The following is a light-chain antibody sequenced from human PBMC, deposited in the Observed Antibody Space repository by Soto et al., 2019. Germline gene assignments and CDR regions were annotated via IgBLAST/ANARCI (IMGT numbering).Light chain of an antibody. V-gene: IGLV2-14*01. J-gene: IGLJ1*01. CDR1: SSDIGGSKY. Sequence: QSALTQPASVSGSPGQSISISCTGTSSDIGGSKYVSWYQQHPGTAPKLLIYEVTYRPSGVSDRFSGSKSGNTASLTVSGLQDDDEADYYCSSYSSSATLYVFGTGTKLTVL. CDR3: SSYSSSATLYV. CDR2: EVT.